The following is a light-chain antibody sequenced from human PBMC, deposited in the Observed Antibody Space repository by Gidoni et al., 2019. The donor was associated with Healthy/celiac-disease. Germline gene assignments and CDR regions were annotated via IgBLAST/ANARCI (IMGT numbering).Light chain of an antibody. CDR2: GNS. CDR1: SSNIGAGYD. J-gene: IGLJ3*02. CDR3: QSYDSSLSGWV. V-gene: IGLV1-40*01. Sequence: QSVLTQPPSVSEAPGQRVTISCTGSSSNIGAGYDVHWYQQLPGTAPKLLIYGNSNRPSGVPDRFSGSKSGTSASLAITGLLAEDEADYYCQSYDSSLSGWVFGGGTKLTVL.